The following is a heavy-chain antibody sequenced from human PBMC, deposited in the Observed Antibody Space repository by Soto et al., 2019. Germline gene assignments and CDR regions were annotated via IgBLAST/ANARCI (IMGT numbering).Heavy chain of an antibody. V-gene: IGHV3-30*09. D-gene: IGHD1-26*01. CDR1: GFSFSSYA. CDR3: ARPTATIPYYYFYGLDV. J-gene: IGHJ6*02. CDR2: VSSDGSDH. Sequence: PGGSLRLSCAASGFSFSSYAMHWVRQAPGKGLEWVAVVSSDGSDHYYAESVKGRFVISRDNSKSTLYLQMNSPRPEDTAVYFCARPTATIPYYYFYGLDVWGQGTTVTVSS.